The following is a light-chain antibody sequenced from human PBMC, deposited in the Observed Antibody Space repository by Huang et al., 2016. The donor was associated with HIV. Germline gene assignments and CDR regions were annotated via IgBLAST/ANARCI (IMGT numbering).Light chain of an antibody. CDR3: QHYNNWPPLVT. CDR1: QSINSN. J-gene: IGKJ4*01. V-gene: IGKV3-15*01. CDR2: GAS. Sequence: EIVMTQSPATLSVSPGERATVSCRASQSINSNLACYQQKPGQAPRPLIYGASTRATGIPARLRGSRCGTEFTLTISSLQSEDFAYYYCQHYNNWPPLVTFGGGTKVEIK.